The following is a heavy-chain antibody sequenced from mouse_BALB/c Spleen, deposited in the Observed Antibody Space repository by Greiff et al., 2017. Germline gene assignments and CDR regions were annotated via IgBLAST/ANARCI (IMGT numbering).Heavy chain of an antibody. V-gene: IGHV1-74*01. CDR2: IHPSDSDT. Sequence: VQLQQPGAELVRPGASVKLSCKASGYSFTSYWMNWVKQRPGQGLEWIGMIHPSDSDTRLNQKFKDKATLTVDKSSSTAYMQLSSPTSEDSAVYYCARCEGKGSLDYWGQGTTLTVSS. CDR3: ARCEGKGSLDY. J-gene: IGHJ2*01. D-gene: IGHD1-3*01. CDR1: GYSFTSYW.